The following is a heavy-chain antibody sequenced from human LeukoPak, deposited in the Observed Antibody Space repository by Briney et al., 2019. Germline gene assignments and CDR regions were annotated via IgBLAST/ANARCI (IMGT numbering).Heavy chain of an antibody. CDR1: GGSISAYY. V-gene: IGHV4-59*01. CDR2: IHYSGST. Sequence: SETLSLTCTVSGGSISAYYWTWIRQPPGKGLEWIGNIHYSGSTSYIPSLKSRVTISVDTSKNEFSLRLNSVTAADTAVYFCARDYLYSYGMDVWGQGTTVTVSS. J-gene: IGHJ6*02. CDR3: ARDYLYSYGMDV.